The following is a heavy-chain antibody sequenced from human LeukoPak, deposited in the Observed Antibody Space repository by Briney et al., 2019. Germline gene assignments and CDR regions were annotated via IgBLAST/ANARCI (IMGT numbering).Heavy chain of an antibody. Sequence: GGSLRLSCAASGFTFSSYEMNWVRQAPGKGLEWVSYISSSGSTIYYADSVKGRFTISRDNAKNSLYLQMNSLRAEDTAVYYCARDPLAYCGGDCYFFIDYWGQGTLVTVSS. J-gene: IGHJ4*02. CDR2: ISSSGSTI. V-gene: IGHV3-48*03. CDR1: GFTFSSYE. CDR3: ARDPLAYCGGDCYFFIDY. D-gene: IGHD2-21*02.